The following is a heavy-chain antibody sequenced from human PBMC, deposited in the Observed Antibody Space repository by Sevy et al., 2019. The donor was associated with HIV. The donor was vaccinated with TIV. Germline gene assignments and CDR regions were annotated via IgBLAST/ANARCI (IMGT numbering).Heavy chain of an antibody. D-gene: IGHD3-22*01. Sequence: GGSLRLSCAASGFTFDDYAMHWVRQAPGKGLEWVSLISWDGGSTYYADSVKGRFTIFRDNSKNSLYLQMNSLRAEDTALYYCAKSLYYDSSGYLDYWGQGTLVTVSS. V-gene: IGHV3-43D*03. CDR2: ISWDGGST. CDR3: AKSLYYDSSGYLDY. CDR1: GFTFDDYA. J-gene: IGHJ4*02.